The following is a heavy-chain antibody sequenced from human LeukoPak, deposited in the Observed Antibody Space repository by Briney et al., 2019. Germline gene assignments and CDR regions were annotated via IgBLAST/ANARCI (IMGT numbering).Heavy chain of an antibody. Sequence: ASVKVSCKASGYTFTSYDTNWVRQATGQGLEWMGWMNPNSGNTGYAQKFQGRVTITRNTSISTAYMELSSLRSEDTAVYYCARGVGGYCSSTSCYTGSPWFDPWGQGTLVTVSS. CDR1: GYTFTSYD. V-gene: IGHV1-8*03. J-gene: IGHJ5*02. D-gene: IGHD2-2*02. CDR3: ARGVGGYCSSTSCYTGSPWFDP. CDR2: MNPNSGNT.